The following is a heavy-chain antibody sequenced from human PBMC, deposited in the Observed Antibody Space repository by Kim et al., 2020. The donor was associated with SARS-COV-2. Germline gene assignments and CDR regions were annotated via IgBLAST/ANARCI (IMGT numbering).Heavy chain of an antibody. CDR3: AKDHGDYGGIHDYDY. J-gene: IGHJ4*02. Sequence: DSEKDRLTSSRDNYKNTLYLQMNSLRAEDTAVYYCAKDHGDYGGIHDYDYWGQGTLVTVSS. V-gene: IGHV3-33*06. D-gene: IGHD4-17*01.